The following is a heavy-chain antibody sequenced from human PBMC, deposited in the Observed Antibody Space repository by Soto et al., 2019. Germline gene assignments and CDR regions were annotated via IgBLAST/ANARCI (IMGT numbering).Heavy chain of an antibody. V-gene: IGHV4-59*08. CDR1: GGSISSYY. Sequence: ETLSLTCTVSGGSISSYYWSWIRQPPGKGLEWIGYIYYSGSTNYNPSLKSRVTISVDTSKNQFSLKLSSVTAADTAVYYCARHAVDYIWGSYRLHYFDYWGQGTLVTVSS. J-gene: IGHJ4*02. CDR3: ARHAVDYIWGSYRLHYFDY. CDR2: IYYSGST. D-gene: IGHD3-16*02.